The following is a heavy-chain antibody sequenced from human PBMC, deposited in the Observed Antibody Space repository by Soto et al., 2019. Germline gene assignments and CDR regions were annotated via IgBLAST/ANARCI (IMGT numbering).Heavy chain of an antibody. CDR2: IWYDGSNK. J-gene: IGHJ4*02. Sequence: PGGSLRLSCAASGLTFSIYAMHWVRQAPGKGLEWVAVIWYDGSNKYYADSVKGRFTISRDNSKNTLYLQMNSLSAEDTAVYYCARRAGSADVGYWGQGTLVTVSS. CDR1: GLTFSIYA. CDR3: ARRAGSADVGY. V-gene: IGHV3-33*08. D-gene: IGHD6-19*01.